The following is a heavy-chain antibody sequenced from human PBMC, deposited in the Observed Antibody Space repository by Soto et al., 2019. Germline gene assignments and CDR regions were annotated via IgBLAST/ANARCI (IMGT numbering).Heavy chain of an antibody. V-gene: IGHV4-31*03. CDR1: GGSISSGGYY. Sequence: SETLSLTCTVSGGSISSGGYYWSWIRQHPGKGLEWIGYIYYSGSTYYNPSLKSRVTISVDTSKNQFSLKLSSVTAADTAVYYCARADRAQGLLIDYYYYMDVWGKGTTVTVSS. J-gene: IGHJ6*03. D-gene: IGHD3-22*01. CDR3: ARADRAQGLLIDYYYYMDV. CDR2: IYYSGST.